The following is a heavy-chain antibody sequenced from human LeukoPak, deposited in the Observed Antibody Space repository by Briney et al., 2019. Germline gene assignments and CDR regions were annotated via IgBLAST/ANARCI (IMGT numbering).Heavy chain of an antibody. J-gene: IGHJ4*02. CDR1: GYTFTGYY. CDR2: INPNSGGT. Sequence: ASVKVSCKASGYTFTGYYMHWVRQAPGQGLEWLGWINPNSGGTNYAQKFQGRVTMTRDTSISTAYMDLNSLRSDDTAVYYCASLRGVAATPEYWGQGTLVTVSS. V-gene: IGHV1-2*02. D-gene: IGHD2-15*01. CDR3: ASLRGVAATPEY.